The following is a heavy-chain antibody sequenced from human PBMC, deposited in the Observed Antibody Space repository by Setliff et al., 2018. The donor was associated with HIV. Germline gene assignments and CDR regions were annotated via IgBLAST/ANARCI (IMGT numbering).Heavy chain of an antibody. D-gene: IGHD3-16*02. V-gene: IGHV4-31*03. CDR2: ISHSGST. CDR1: GASISRRGYY. CDR3: ARVFSYDYVWGSYHVPYYFDY. J-gene: IGHJ4*02. Sequence: PSETLSLTCTVSGASISRRGYYWTWLRQHPGGGPEWIGYISHSGSTYYSPSLTSRISMSLHTSENQFSLRLNFVTAADTAVYYCARVFSYDYVWGSYHVPYYFDYWGQGTLVTVSS.